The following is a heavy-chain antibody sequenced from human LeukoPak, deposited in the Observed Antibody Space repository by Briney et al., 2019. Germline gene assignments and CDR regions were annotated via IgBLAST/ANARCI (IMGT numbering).Heavy chain of an antibody. D-gene: IGHD2-15*01. CDR3: ARDQTSDPDEYCSGGSCPPGDY. V-gene: IGHV3-30*02. Sequence: GGSLRLSCAASGYTFSSYGIHWVRQAPGKGLEWVAFIRYDGSDKYYADSVKGRFTISRDNSKNTLYLQMNSLRAEDTAVYYCARDQTSDPDEYCSGGSCPPGDYWGQGTLVTVSS. J-gene: IGHJ4*01. CDR1: GYTFSSYG. CDR2: IRYDGSDK.